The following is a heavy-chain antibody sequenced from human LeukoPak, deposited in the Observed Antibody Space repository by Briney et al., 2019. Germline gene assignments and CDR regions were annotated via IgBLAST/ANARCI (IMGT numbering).Heavy chain of an antibody. J-gene: IGHJ4*02. Sequence: PGRSLRLSCAASGFTFSSYAMSWVRQAPGKGLEWVSAISGSGGSTYYADSVKGRFTISRDNSKNTLYLQMNSLRAEDTAVYYCAKDLGHYYGSGSFHWGQGTLVTVSS. D-gene: IGHD3-10*01. CDR2: ISGSGGST. CDR1: GFTFSSYA. V-gene: IGHV3-23*01. CDR3: AKDLGHYYGSGSFH.